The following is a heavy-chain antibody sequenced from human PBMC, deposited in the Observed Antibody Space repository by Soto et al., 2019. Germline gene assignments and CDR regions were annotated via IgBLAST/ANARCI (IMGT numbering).Heavy chain of an antibody. CDR2: ISGSGGST. J-gene: IGHJ3*02. Sequence: GGSLRLSCAASGFTFSSYAMSWVRQAPGKGLEWVSAISGSGGSTYYADSVKGRFTISRDNSKNTLYLQMNSLRAEDTAVYYCAKDEQGVAATHDTINAFDIWGQGTMVTVSS. CDR1: GFTFSSYA. D-gene: IGHD2-15*01. CDR3: AKDEQGVAATHDTINAFDI. V-gene: IGHV3-23*01.